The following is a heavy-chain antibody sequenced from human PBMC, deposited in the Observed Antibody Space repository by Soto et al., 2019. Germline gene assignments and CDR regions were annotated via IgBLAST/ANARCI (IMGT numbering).Heavy chain of an antibody. CDR2: IYYSGST. V-gene: IGHV4-59*01. CDR1: GGSISSYY. Sequence: SETLSLTCTVSGGSISSYYWSWIRQPPGKGLEWIGYIYYSGSTNYNPSLKSRVTISVDTSKNQFSLKLSSVTAADTAVYYCARDLGYYDSSGYIPYNWFDPWGQGTLVTVSS. D-gene: IGHD3-22*01. J-gene: IGHJ5*02. CDR3: ARDLGYYDSSGYIPYNWFDP.